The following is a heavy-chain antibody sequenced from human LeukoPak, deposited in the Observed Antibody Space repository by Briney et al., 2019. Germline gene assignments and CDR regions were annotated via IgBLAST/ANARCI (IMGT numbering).Heavy chain of an antibody. CDR3: ARSPYGVRGVTDFDY. J-gene: IGHJ4*02. CDR2: INAGNGNT. D-gene: IGHD3-10*01. CDR1: GYTFTSYA. V-gene: IGHV1-3*01. Sequence: ASVKVSCKASGYTFTSYAMHWVRQAPGQRLEWMGWINAGNGNTKYSQKFQGRVTITRDTSASTAYMELSSLRSEDTAVYYGARSPYGVRGVTDFDYWGQGTLVTVSS.